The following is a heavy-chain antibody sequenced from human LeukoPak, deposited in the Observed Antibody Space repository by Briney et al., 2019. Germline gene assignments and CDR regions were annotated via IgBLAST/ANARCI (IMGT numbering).Heavy chain of an antibody. CDR1: GFTFSSYG. V-gene: IGHV3-30*02. CDR3: AKGRVTNHAFDY. CDR2: IRYDGSNK. J-gene: IGHJ4*02. Sequence: GGSLRLSCAASGFTFSSYGMHWVRQAPGKGLEWVAFIRYDGSNKYYADSVKGRFTISRDNSKNTLYLQMNSLRAEDTAVYYCAKGRVTNHAFDYWGQGTLVTVSS. D-gene: IGHD5-18*01.